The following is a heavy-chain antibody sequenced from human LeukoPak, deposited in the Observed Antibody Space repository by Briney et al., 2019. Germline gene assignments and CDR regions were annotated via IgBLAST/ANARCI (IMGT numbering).Heavy chain of an antibody. CDR1: GYTFTSYG. V-gene: IGHV1-18*01. CDR3: ARNRVSAVGATGGIYYMDV. Sequence: ASVKVSCKASGYTFTSYGISWVRQAPGQGLEWMGWISAYNGNTNYAQKLQGRVTMTTDTSTSTAYMELSGLRSDDTAVYYCARNRVSAVGATGGIYYMDVWGKGTTVTISS. CDR2: ISAYNGNT. D-gene: IGHD1-26*01. J-gene: IGHJ6*03.